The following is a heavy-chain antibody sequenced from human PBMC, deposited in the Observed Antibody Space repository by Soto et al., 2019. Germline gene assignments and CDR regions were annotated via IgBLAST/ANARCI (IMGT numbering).Heavy chain of an antibody. D-gene: IGHD6-13*01. Sequence: GGSMRLSSAASGFTFSSYAMSWVRQAPGKGLEWVSGISASGGSTYYADSVKGRFTISRDNSKNTLYLQMNSLRAEDTAVYYCAKVVGTGGYYFDYWGQGTLVTVSS. V-gene: IGHV3-23*01. CDR3: AKVVGTGGYYFDY. J-gene: IGHJ4*02. CDR1: GFTFSSYA. CDR2: ISASGGST.